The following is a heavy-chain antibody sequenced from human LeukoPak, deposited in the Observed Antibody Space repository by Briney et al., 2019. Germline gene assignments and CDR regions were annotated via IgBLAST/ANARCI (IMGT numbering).Heavy chain of an antibody. Sequence: PSETLSLTCTVSGGSISSYYRSWIRLPPGKGLEWIGYLSKSGNTNYSPSLKSRVTIFGDTSKNQFSLKLSSVTAADTAVYYCARSWYSSSRQGFDYWGQGTLVTVSS. CDR1: GGSISSYY. V-gene: IGHV4-4*08. CDR2: LSKSGNT. D-gene: IGHD6-6*01. CDR3: ARSWYSSSRQGFDY. J-gene: IGHJ4*02.